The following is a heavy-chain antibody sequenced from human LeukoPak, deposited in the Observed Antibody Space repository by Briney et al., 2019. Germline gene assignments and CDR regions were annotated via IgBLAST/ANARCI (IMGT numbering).Heavy chain of an antibody. CDR2: IKEDASEE. CDR1: GFTSSRHW. D-gene: IGHD6-25*01. V-gene: IGHV3-7*01. Sequence: GSLRLSCAVSGFTSSRHWMSWVRQTPEKGLEWVANIKEDASEENYVDSVKGRFTISRDNAKNSLYLQMNSLRAEDTAVYYCAIAAGWELGYWGQGTLVTVSS. CDR3: AIAAGWELGY. J-gene: IGHJ4*02.